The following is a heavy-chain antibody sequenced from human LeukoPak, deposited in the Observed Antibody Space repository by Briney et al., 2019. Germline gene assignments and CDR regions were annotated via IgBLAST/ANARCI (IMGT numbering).Heavy chain of an antibody. J-gene: IGHJ5*02. V-gene: IGHV4-4*07. Sequence: SETLSLTCTVCGGSISSYYWSWIRQPAGKGLEWIGRIYTSGSTNYNPSLKSRVTMSVDTSKNQFSLKLSSVTAADTAVYYCARGLPPTYSSSWPNNWFDPWGQGTLVTVSS. CDR2: IYTSGST. CDR1: GGSISSYY. CDR3: ARGLPPTYSSSWPNNWFDP. D-gene: IGHD6-13*01.